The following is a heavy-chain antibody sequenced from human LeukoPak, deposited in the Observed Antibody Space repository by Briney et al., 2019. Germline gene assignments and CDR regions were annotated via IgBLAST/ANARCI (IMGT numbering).Heavy chain of an antibody. V-gene: IGHV4-61*08. J-gene: IGHJ4*02. D-gene: IGHD6-13*01. CDR2: IYYSGST. CDR1: GGSVYTSDYY. CDR3: ARDRRPGIGDY. Sequence: PSETLSLTCTVSGGSVYTSDYYWSWIRQPPGKGLEWIGYIYYSGSTNYNPSLKSRVTISVDTSKNQFSLKLSSVTAADTAVYYCARDRRPGIGDYWGQGTLVTVSS.